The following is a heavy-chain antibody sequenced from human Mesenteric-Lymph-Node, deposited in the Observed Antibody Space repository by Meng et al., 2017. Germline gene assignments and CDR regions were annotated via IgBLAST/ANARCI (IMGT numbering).Heavy chain of an antibody. CDR2: IYYSGST. CDR3: ARHDGGYGDYFDH. CDR1: GGSISSSRHY. J-gene: IGHJ4*02. D-gene: IGHD5-12*01. Sequence: QGRLPESGPGLVKPSQTLSLTCTVSGGSISSSRHYWGWIRQPPGKGLEWIGSIYYSGSTYYNPSLRSRVTMSLDTSKNQFSLKLSSVTATDTAVYYCARHDGGYGDYFDHWGQGTLVTVSS. V-gene: IGHV4-39*01.